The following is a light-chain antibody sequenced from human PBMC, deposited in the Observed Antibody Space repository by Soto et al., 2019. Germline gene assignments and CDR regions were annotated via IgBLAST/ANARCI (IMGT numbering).Light chain of an antibody. V-gene: IGLV1-44*01. CDR2: NNN. J-gene: IGLJ3*02. Sequence: QSVLTQPPSASGTPGQRVTIFCSGSSANIGSNTVNWYQQLPGTAPKLLIHNNNKRPSGVPDRFSGSKSGTSASLAISGLQSEDEADYYCAAWDDSLNGPAFGGGTKVTVL. CDR1: SANIGSNT. CDR3: AAWDDSLNGPA.